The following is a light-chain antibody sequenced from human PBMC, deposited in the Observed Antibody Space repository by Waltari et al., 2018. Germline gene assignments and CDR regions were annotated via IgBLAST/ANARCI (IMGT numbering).Light chain of an antibody. CDR3: SSYTSSSTVV. J-gene: IGLJ2*01. V-gene: IGLV2-14*03. CDR1: SSDLGGYSY. Sequence: QSALTQPASVSGSPGQSITISCPGASSDLGGYSYVSWYRQHPGRAPKLMIYDVSNRPSGVSNRFSGSKSGNTASLTISGLQAEDEADYFCSSYTSSSTVVFGGGTKVTVL. CDR2: DVS.